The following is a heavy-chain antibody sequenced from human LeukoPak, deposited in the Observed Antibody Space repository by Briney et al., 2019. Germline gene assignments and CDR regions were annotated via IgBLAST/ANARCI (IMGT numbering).Heavy chain of an antibody. CDR2: ISGSGYYS. CDR1: EFTFDNYA. CDR3: ARERRAAGTDY. J-gene: IGHJ4*02. Sequence: GGSLRLSCAASEFTFDNYAMSWVRLAPGKGLEWVSVISGSGYYSYYADSVKGRFTVSRDNSKTTLYLQMNSLRADDTAVYYCARERRAAGTDYWGQGTLVTVSS. V-gene: IGHV3-23*01. D-gene: IGHD6-13*01.